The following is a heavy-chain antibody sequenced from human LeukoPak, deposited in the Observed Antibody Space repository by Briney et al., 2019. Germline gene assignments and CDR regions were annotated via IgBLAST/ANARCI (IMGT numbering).Heavy chain of an antibody. Sequence: GGSLRLSCAASGFTFSSYSMNWVRQAPGKELEWVSSISSSSSYIYYADSVKGRFTISRDNAKNSLYLQMNSLRAEDTAVYYCARYSGTYRDYWGQRTLVTVSS. V-gene: IGHV3-21*01. CDR2: ISSSSSYI. D-gene: IGHD1-26*01. J-gene: IGHJ4*02. CDR1: GFTFSSYS. CDR3: ARYSGTYRDY.